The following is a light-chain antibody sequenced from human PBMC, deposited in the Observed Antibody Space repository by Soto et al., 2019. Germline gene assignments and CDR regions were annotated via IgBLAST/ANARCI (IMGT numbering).Light chain of an antibody. Sequence: QSALTQPRSVSGSPGQSVTISCTGTSGDIGYYNYVSWYQQHPGKAPKLMIYDVSERPLGVSDRFSGSKSGNTASLTISGLQAEDEADYYCCSYAGSYTLVFGGGTKLTVL. CDR2: DVS. V-gene: IGLV2-11*01. J-gene: IGLJ3*02. CDR3: CSYAGSYTLV. CDR1: SGDIGYYNY.